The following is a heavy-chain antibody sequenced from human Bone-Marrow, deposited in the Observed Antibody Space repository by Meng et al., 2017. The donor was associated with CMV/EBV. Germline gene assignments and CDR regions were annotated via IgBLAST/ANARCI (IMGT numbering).Heavy chain of an antibody. V-gene: IGHV4-31*01. CDR2: IYYTGST. CDR1: GGSIGSGGYY. CDR3: ATAGYSHPGY. Sequence: LTGKVSGGSIGSGGYYWSWIRQHPGKGLECIGSIYYTGSTHYHPSFKSQIFISLDTSNNQISLTMSSVTAADTAVYYCATAGYSHPGYWGQGTLVTVSS. D-gene: IGHD5-18*01. J-gene: IGHJ4*02.